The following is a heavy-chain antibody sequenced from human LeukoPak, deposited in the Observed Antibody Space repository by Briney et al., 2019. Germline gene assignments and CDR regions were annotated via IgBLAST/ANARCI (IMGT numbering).Heavy chain of an antibody. Sequence: GGSLRLSCAASGFTLSSYNMHWVRQAPGKGLEWVSYISRSSGIICYADSVKGRFSSSRDNAKNSLSLQMNSLRAEDTAVYYCTRDGSYVVDYWGQGTLVTVSS. CDR1: GFTLSSYN. D-gene: IGHD2-15*01. J-gene: IGHJ4*02. CDR2: ISRSSGII. CDR3: TRDGSYVVDY. V-gene: IGHV3-48*04.